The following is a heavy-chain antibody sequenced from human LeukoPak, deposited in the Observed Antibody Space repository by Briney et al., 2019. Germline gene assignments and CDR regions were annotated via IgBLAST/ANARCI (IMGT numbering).Heavy chain of an antibody. V-gene: IGHV4-4*07. D-gene: IGHD2-8*01. J-gene: IGHJ4*02. Sequence: SETLSLTCAVYGGSFSGYYWSWIRQPAGKGLEWIGRIYTSGSTNYNPSLKSRVTMSVDTSKNQFSLKLSSVTAADTAVYYCARELYNGLFGGDWGQGTLVTVSS. CDR2: IYTSGST. CDR3: ARELYNGLFGGD. CDR1: GGSFSGYY.